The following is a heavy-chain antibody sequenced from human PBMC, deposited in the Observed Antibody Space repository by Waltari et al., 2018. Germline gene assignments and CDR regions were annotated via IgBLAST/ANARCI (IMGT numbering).Heavy chain of an antibody. CDR3: ARARYGSGSYQISDY. CDR1: GYTFTGYY. Sequence: QVQLVQSGAEVKKPGSSVKVSCKASGYTFTGYYMHWVRQAPGQGLEWMGRINPNSGGTNYAQKLQGRVTMTRDTSISTAYMELSRLRSDDTAVYYCARARYGSGSYQISDYWGQGTLVTVSS. J-gene: IGHJ4*02. V-gene: IGHV1-2*06. D-gene: IGHD3-10*01. CDR2: INPNSGGT.